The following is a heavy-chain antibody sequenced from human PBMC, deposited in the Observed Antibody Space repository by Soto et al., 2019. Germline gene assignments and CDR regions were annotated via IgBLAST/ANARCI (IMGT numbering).Heavy chain of an antibody. CDR2: IYYSRST. Sequence: ILSVTCSVADGYSSSYYWSCIRQNPGKGLEWIGYIYYSRSTNYNPSLKSRVTISVDTSKNQFSLKLSSVTAADTALYYCARAGEEYSYGPIDYWGQGALVTVSS. J-gene: IGHJ4*02. CDR1: DGYSSSYY. CDR3: ARAGEEYSYGPIDY. V-gene: IGHV4-59*01. D-gene: IGHD5-18*01.